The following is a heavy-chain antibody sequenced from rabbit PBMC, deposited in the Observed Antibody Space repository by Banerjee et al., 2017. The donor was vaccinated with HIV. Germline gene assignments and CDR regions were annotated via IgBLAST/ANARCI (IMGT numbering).Heavy chain of an antibody. J-gene: IGHJ2*01. V-gene: IGHV1S45*01. CDR3: ARDLPEIIGWNFGF. CDR2: INSITGKT. Sequence: QELLEESGGDLVKPEGSLTLTCTASGFTISSYWICWVRQAPGKGLEWIACINSITGKTVYATWAKGRFTISRASSTTVFLQMTSLTAADTATYFCARDLPEIIGWNFGFRGPGTLVTVS. CDR1: GFTISSYW. D-gene: IGHD1-1*01.